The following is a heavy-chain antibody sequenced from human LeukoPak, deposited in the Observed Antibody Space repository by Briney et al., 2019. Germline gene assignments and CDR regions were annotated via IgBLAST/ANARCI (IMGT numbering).Heavy chain of an antibody. D-gene: IGHD3-16*01. CDR3: ARDGGAGWYFDL. CDR1: GITVSSKY. V-gene: IGHV3-53*01. J-gene: IGHJ2*01. CDR2: MQSGGST. Sequence: PGGSLRLSCAASGITVSSKYMSWVRQAPGKGLEWVSVMQSGGSTYYADSVKGRFTISRDNSKNTLYLQMNSLRVEDTAVYYCARDGGAGWYFDLWGRGTLVIVSS.